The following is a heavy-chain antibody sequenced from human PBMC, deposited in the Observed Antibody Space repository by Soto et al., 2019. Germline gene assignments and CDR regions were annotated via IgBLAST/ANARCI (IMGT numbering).Heavy chain of an antibody. V-gene: IGHV1-18*01. CDR2: ISAYNGDT. CDR1: GYTFNTYG. Sequence: QVQLVQSGAEVTKPGASVTVSCMASGYTFNTYGITWVRQAPGQGLEWMGWISAYNGDTNYAQKFQGRVTMTTDTSTSTAYMELRSLRSDDTAVYYCARDQGYCSAGICYAHWYFDLWGRGTLVPGSS. J-gene: IGHJ2*01. CDR3: ARDQGYCSAGICYAHWYFDL. D-gene: IGHD2-15*01.